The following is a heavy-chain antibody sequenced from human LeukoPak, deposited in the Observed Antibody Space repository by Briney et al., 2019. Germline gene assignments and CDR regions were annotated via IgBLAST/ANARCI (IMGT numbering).Heavy chain of an antibody. CDR1: GFTFSDYS. V-gene: IGHV3-21*01. Sequence: PGGSLRLSCAASGFTFSDYSMNWVRQAPEKGLEWVSSISYSSTYMYYADSVKGRFTISRDNAKNSLYLQMNSLRAEDTAVYYCAREREAYYGSGSHLGDFQHWGQGTLVTVSS. CDR3: AREREAYYGSGSHLGDFQH. J-gene: IGHJ1*01. D-gene: IGHD3-10*01. CDR2: ISYSSTYM.